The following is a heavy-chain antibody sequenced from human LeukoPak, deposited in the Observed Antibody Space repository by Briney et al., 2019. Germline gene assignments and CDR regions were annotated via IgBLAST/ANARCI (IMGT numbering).Heavy chain of an antibody. J-gene: IGHJ4*02. CDR2: ISSRSSYI. CDR1: GFTFTSFY. Sequence: GGSLRLSCAASGFTFTSFYMIWVRQAPGKGLEWVSSISSRSSYIYYAASVKGRFTISRDNAKNSLSLKMNSLRAEDMAVYYCARDSEIAAAGSFDSWGQGTLVTVSS. D-gene: IGHD6-13*01. V-gene: IGHV3-21*01. CDR3: ARDSEIAAAGSFDS.